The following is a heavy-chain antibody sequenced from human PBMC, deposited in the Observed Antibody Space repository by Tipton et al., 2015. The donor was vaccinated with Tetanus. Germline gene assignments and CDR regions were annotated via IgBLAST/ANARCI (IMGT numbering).Heavy chain of an antibody. V-gene: IGHV4-59*01. CDR1: GGSMNSYY. CDR2: IYYTGST. CDR3: ARDPWLDY. J-gene: IGHJ4*02. Sequence: TLSLTCTVSGGSMNSYYWSWIRQPPGKGLEWIGYIYYTGSTNYNPSLNSRVTISVDTPKKQLSLKLTSVTAADTAVYYCARDPWLDYWGQGTLVTVSS.